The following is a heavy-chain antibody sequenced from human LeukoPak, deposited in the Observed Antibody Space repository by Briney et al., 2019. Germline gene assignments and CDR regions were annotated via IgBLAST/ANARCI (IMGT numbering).Heavy chain of an antibody. CDR2: INPKSGGT. D-gene: IGHD4/OR15-4a*01. V-gene: IGHV1-2*02. CDR3: VPSANYYYFDY. Sequence: ASVKVSCKASGYTFTNYYIHWVRQAPGLGFEWMGWINPKSGGTSYPQKFQGRLTMTRDTSISTAYMELSRLRPDDTAAYYCVPSANYYYFDYWGQGTLVTVSS. CDR1: GYTFTNYY. J-gene: IGHJ4*02.